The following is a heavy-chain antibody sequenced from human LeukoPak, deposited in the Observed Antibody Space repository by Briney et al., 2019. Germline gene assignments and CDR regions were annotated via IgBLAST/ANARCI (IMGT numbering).Heavy chain of an antibody. Sequence: SSETLSLTCTDSGGSISSYYWSWIRQPAGKGLEWIGRIYTSGSTNYNPSLKSRVTMSVDTSKNQFSLKLSSVTAADTAVYYCARDADLLRLFDYWGQGTLVTVSS. J-gene: IGHJ4*02. CDR1: GGSISSYY. CDR2: IYTSGST. V-gene: IGHV4-4*07. D-gene: IGHD3-3*01. CDR3: ARDADLLRLFDY.